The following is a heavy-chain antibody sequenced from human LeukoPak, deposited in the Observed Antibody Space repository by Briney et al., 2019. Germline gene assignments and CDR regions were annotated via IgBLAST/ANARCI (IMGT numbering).Heavy chain of an antibody. CDR1: GFTFSTYW. Sequence: GGSLRLSCAASGFTFSTYWMTWVRQAPGKGLERVANIKLDGSETYYVDSVKGRFTISRDNAKNSLYLQMNSLRAEDTAVYYCTRDRGWQSFYYWGQGTLVTVSS. V-gene: IGHV3-7*01. D-gene: IGHD3-10*01. J-gene: IGHJ4*02. CDR3: TRDRGWQSFYY. CDR2: IKLDGSET.